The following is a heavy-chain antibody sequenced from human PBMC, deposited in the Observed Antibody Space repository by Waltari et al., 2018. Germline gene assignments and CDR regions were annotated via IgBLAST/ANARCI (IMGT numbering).Heavy chain of an antibody. J-gene: IGHJ4*02. D-gene: IGHD4-17*01. CDR2: ISYDGSNK. Sequence: LRPSCAASGFTFSSYGMHWVRQAPGKGLEWVAVISYDGSNKYYADSVKGRFTISRDNSKNTLYLQMNSLRAEDTAVYYCAKQGFDYGDFGWGYWGQGTLVTVSS. V-gene: IGHV3-30*18. CDR1: GFTFSSYG. CDR3: AKQGFDYGDFGWGY.